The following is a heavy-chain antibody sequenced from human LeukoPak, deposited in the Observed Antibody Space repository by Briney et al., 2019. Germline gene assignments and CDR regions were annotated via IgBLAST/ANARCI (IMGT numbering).Heavy chain of an antibody. CDR2: VADDGKDK. CDR3: AKAMVRYSTSCFFDY. V-gene: IGHV3-30*04. J-gene: IGHJ4*02. Sequence: GGSLRLSCAASGFTFSTYPMHWVRQAPGKGLEWVAVVADDGKDKHYVESVKGRFTISRDNSKNTLYLQMNSLRAEDTAVYYCAKAMVRYSTSCFFDYWGQGTLVTVSS. CDR1: GFTFSTYP. D-gene: IGHD2-2*01.